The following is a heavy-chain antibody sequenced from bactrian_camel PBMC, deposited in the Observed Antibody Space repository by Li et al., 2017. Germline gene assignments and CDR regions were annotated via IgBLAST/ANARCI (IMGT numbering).Heavy chain of an antibody. CDR3: AAVKRLYPSCTLKTSDYNY. Sequence: DVQLVESGGGSVMAGGSRRLSCQTSGLPFENYCMAWFRQTPGREREGVATFYLRGGNLAGNTYYADSVKGRFIISRDNAKNTVYLQMNSLKPEDTAAYYCAAVKRLYPSCTLKTSDYNYWGQGTQVTVS. CDR1: GLPFENYC. CDR2: FYLRGGNLAGNT. V-gene: IGHV3S36*01. D-gene: IGHD5*01. J-gene: IGHJ4*01.